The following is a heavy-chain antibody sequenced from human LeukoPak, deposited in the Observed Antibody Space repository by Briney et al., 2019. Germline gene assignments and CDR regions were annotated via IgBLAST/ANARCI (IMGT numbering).Heavy chain of an antibody. Sequence: PGGSLRLSCAASGFSFSDAWMNWVRQAPGKGLEWVSSISSSSSYIYYADSVKGRFTISRDNAKNSLYLQMNSLRAEDTAVYYCARVGYGGNSEHAFDIWGQGTMVTVSS. J-gene: IGHJ3*02. D-gene: IGHD4-23*01. CDR3: ARVGYGGNSEHAFDI. V-gene: IGHV3-21*01. CDR1: GFSFSDAW. CDR2: ISSSSSYI.